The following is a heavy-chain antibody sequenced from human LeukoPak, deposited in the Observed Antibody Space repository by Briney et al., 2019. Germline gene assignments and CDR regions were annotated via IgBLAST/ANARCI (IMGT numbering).Heavy chain of an antibody. J-gene: IGHJ3*02. CDR2: IWYDGSNK. D-gene: IGHD3-10*01. CDR1: GFTFSSYG. Sequence: GGSLRLSCAASGFTFSSYGMHWVRQAPGKGLEWVAVIWYDGSNKYYADSVKGRFTISRDNSKNTLYLQMNGLRAEDTAVYYCARLYGSGYDAFDIWGQGTMVTVSS. V-gene: IGHV3-33*01. CDR3: ARLYGSGYDAFDI.